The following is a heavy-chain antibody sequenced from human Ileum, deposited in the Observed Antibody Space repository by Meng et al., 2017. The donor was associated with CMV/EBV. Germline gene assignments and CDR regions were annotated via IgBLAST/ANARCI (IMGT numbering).Heavy chain of an antibody. D-gene: IGHD3-10*01. CDR1: GGSLTSYY. CDR3: ARAAARGVPVDL. CDR2: IHPTGTT. V-gene: IGHV4-4*07. J-gene: IGHJ5*02. Sequence: QLRLQHAGPRLLKPPETLSSTSPVTGGSLTSYYWTWVRQPAGKGLEWMGRIHPTGTTDDNPSLRSRVRMSLDKSKNQFSLKLTSVTAADTAIYYCARAAARGVPVDLWGQGTLVTVSS.